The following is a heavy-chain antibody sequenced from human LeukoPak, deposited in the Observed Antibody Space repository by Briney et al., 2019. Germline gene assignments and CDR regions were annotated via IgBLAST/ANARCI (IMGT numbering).Heavy chain of an antibody. J-gene: IGHJ4*02. V-gene: IGHV4-59*01. CDR2: VYYRGNA. CDR1: GDSISPYY. D-gene: IGHD3-16*01. Sequence: SETLSLTCSVSGDSISPYYWSWIRQPPGKGLEWIGFVYYRGNANYNPSLKSRVTISVDTSKNQFSLKLNSVTAADTAVYYCTRDGVSWILDYWGQGTLVTVSS. CDR3: TRDGVSWILDY.